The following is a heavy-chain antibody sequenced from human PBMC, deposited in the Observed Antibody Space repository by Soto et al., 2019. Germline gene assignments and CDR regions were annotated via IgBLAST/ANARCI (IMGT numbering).Heavy chain of an antibody. CDR1: GGSISSGGYY. V-gene: IGHV4-31*03. J-gene: IGHJ4*02. D-gene: IGHD3-3*01. Sequence: QVQLQESGPGLVKPSQTLSLTCTVSGGSISSGGYYWSWIRQHPGKGLEWIGYIYYSGSTYYNPSLKSRVTISVDTSKNHFSLKLSSVTAADTAVYYCARVYYDFWSGYFSFDYWGQGTLVTVST. CDR3: ARVYYDFWSGYFSFDY. CDR2: IYYSGST.